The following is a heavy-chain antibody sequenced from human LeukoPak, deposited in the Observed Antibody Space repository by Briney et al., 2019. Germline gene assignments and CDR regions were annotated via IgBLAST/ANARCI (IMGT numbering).Heavy chain of an antibody. CDR1: GFTFSSYH. CDR3: ARVHDYGDSAIDY. J-gene: IGHJ4*02. V-gene: IGHV3-48*01. D-gene: IGHD4-17*01. CDR2: ISSSSSII. Sequence: GALRLSCAASGFTFSSYHMDWVRQAPGGGMEWVSYISSSSSIIYYAESVKGRFTISRDNAKNSLYLRMNSLRAEDTAVYYCARVHDYGDSAIDYWGQGTLVTVSS.